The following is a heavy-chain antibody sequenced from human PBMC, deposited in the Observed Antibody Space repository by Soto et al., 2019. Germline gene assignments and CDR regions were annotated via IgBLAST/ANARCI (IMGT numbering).Heavy chain of an antibody. Sequence: ASVKVSCQASGYTFTSYGISWVRQAPGQGLEWMGWISAYNGNTNYAQKLQGRVTMTTDTSTSTAYMELRSLRSDDTAVYYCAGGYCSSTSCYDAEYFQHWGQGTLVTVSS. D-gene: IGHD2-2*01. J-gene: IGHJ1*01. CDR1: GYTFTSYG. CDR3: AGGYCSSTSCYDAEYFQH. CDR2: ISAYNGNT. V-gene: IGHV1-18*01.